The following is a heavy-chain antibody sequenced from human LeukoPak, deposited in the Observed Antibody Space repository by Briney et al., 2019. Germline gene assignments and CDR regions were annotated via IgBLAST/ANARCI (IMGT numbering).Heavy chain of an antibody. CDR3: ARHFFTGWYYFDF. Sequence: PSETLSLTCTVSGGSLSNYYWSWIRQPPGKGLEWIGYIYYSGSTDYSPSLKSRVTISVGTSKNQFSLKLRSVTAADAAVYYCARHFFTGWYYFDFWGQGTLVTVSS. J-gene: IGHJ4*02. D-gene: IGHD6-19*01. CDR1: GGSLSNYY. V-gene: IGHV4-59*08. CDR2: IYYSGST.